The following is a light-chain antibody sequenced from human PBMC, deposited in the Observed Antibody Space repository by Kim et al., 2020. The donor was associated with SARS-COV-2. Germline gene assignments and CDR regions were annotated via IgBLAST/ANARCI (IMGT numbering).Light chain of an antibody. V-gene: IGLV3-21*04. Sequence: PGKAASIPCGGNNIGGKSVIWYQQRPGQASVLLIYYDKDRPSGIPERFSGSNSGNTATLSIARVEAGDEAEYYCQVWDSSSDHRVFGGGTQLTVL. CDR2: YDK. CDR3: QVWDSSSDHRV. J-gene: IGLJ3*02. CDR1: NIGGKS.